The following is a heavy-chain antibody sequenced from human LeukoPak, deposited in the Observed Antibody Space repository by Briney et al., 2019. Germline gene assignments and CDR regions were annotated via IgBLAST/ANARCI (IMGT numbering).Heavy chain of an antibody. D-gene: IGHD2-15*01. J-gene: IGHJ4*02. Sequence: ASVKVSCKASGYTFTSYYMHWVRQAPGQGLEWMGIINPSGGSTSYAQKFQGRVTMTRDMSTSTVYMELSSLRSDDTAVYYCARATTLGYCSGGSCYSWDYWGQGTLVTVSS. CDR3: ARATTLGYCSGGSCYSWDY. CDR2: INPSGGST. V-gene: IGHV1-46*01. CDR1: GYTFTSYY.